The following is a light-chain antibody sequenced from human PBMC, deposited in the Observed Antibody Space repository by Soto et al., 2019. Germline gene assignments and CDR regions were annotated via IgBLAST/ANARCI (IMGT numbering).Light chain of an antibody. Sequence: DIQMTQPPSTLSASVGDRVTIICRASQNIYHSIAWYQHRPGQTPRLLIYDTSTLATGVPSRFSGSGSGTDFTLTISRLEPDDFAAYYCQHYDSYPQAFGEGTKVDIK. CDR1: QNIYHS. V-gene: IGKV1-5*02. CDR2: DTS. J-gene: IGKJ1*01. CDR3: QHYDSYPQA.